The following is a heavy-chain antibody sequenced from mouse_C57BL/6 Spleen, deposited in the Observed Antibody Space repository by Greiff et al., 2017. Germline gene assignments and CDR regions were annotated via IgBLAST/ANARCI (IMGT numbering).Heavy chain of an antibody. V-gene: IGHV1-22*01. J-gene: IGHJ3*01. Sequence: VHVKQSGPELVKPGASVKMSCKASGYTFTDYNMHWVKQSHGKSLEWIGYINPNNGGTSYNQKFKGKATLTVNKSSSTAYMELRSLTSEDAAVXYCARDDYGRFAYWGQGTLVTVSA. CDR2: INPNNGGT. CDR3: ARDDYGRFAY. CDR1: GYTFTDYN. D-gene: IGHD2-4*01.